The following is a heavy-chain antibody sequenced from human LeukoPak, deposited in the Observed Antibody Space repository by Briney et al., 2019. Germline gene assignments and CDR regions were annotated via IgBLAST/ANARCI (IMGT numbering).Heavy chain of an antibody. CDR2: IYYSGST. CDR1: GGSISSSSYY. Sequence: SETLSLTCTVSGGSISSSSYYWGWIRQPPGKGREWIVSIYYSGSTYYNPSLKSRVTISVDTSKNQFSLKLSSVTAADTAVYYCARHGPIVVVPAAIGWFDPWGQGTLVTVSS. CDR3: ARHGPIVVVPAAIGWFDP. D-gene: IGHD2-2*01. J-gene: IGHJ5*02. V-gene: IGHV4-39*01.